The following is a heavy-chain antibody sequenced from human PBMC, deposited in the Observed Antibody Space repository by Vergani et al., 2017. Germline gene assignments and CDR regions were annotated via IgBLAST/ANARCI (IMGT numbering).Heavy chain of an antibody. CDR2: IWYDGSNK. D-gene: IGHD3-10*01. Sequence: QVQLVESGGGVVQPGRSLRLSCAASGFTFSSYGMHWVRQAPGKGLEWVAVIWYDGSNKYYADSVKGRFTISRDNSKNTLYLQMNSLRAEDTAVYYCARDTARRSPHYYGMDVWGQGTTVTVSS. CDR1: GFTFSSYG. CDR3: ARDTARRSPHYYGMDV. V-gene: IGHV3-33*01. J-gene: IGHJ6*02.